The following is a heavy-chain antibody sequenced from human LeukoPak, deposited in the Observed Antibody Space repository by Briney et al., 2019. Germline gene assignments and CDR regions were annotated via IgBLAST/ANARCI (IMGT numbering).Heavy chain of an antibody. V-gene: IGHV3-23*01. J-gene: IGHJ4*02. CDR2: ISDSGGST. CDR3: ARTLYGSGSYADY. D-gene: IGHD3-10*01. Sequence: GGSLRLSCAASGFTFSSYAMSWVRQAPGKGLEWVSAISDSGGSTYYADSVKGRFTISRDNSKNTLYLQMNSLRAEDTAVYYCARTLYGSGSYADYWGQGTLVTVSS. CDR1: GFTFSSYA.